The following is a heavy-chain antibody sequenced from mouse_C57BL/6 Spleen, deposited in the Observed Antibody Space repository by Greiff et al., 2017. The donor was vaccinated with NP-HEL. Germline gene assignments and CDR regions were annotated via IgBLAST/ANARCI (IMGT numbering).Heavy chain of an antibody. CDR1: GYSITSGYY. D-gene: IGHD1-1*01. J-gene: IGHJ2*01. CDR2: ISYDGSN. V-gene: IGHV3-6*01. CDR3: AREDYGSSYDYFDY. Sequence: EVKVEESGPGLVKPSQSLSLTCSVTGYSITSGYYWNWIRQFPGNKLEWMGYISYDGSNNYNPSLKNRISITLDTSKNQFFLKLNSVTTEDTATYYCAREDYGSSYDYFDYWGQGTTLTVSS.